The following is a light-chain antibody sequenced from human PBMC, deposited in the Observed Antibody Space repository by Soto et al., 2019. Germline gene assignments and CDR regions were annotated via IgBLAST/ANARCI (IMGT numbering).Light chain of an antibody. V-gene: IGKV3-15*01. CDR3: QQSYNTPRT. J-gene: IGKJ1*01. CDR2: GPS. CDR1: QTVSSN. Sequence: EIVMTQSPATLSVSPGERVTLSCRASQTVSSNLAWYQQKPGQAPRLLIYGPSTRATGIPARFSGSGSGTEFTLTISSLQSEDFATYYCQQSYNTPRTFGQGTKVDIK.